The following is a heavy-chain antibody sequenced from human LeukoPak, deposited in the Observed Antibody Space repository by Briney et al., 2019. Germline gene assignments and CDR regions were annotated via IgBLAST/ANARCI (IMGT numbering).Heavy chain of an antibody. Sequence: QTSQTLSLTCAVSGGSISSGGYSWSWIRQPPGKGLEWIGYIYDSGSKYYNPSLKSRVTISVDKSKNQFSLNLSSVTAADTAVYYCARGVPAAVTNYFDYWGQGTLVTVSS. J-gene: IGHJ4*02. CDR3: ARGVPAAVTNYFDY. D-gene: IGHD2-2*01. CDR2: IYDSGSK. CDR1: GGSISSGGYS. V-gene: IGHV4-30-2*01.